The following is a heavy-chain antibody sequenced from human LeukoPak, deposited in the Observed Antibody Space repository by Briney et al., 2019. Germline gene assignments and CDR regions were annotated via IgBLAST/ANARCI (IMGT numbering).Heavy chain of an antibody. Sequence: GGSLRLSCAASGFTFSSYAVSWVRQAPGKGLEWVSAISGSVGSTYYADSVKGRFTISRDNSKNTLYLQMNSLRAEDTAVYYCAKDPLYYDSSGYYFRTLYYFDYWGQGTLVTVSS. CDR3: AKDPLYYDSSGYYFRTLYYFDY. CDR2: ISGSVGST. V-gene: IGHV3-23*01. CDR1: GFTFSSYA. D-gene: IGHD3-22*01. J-gene: IGHJ4*02.